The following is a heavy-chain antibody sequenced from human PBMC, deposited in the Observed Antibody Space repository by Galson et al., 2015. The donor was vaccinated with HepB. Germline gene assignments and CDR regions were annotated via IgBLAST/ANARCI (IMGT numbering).Heavy chain of an antibody. CDR2: INWSGGST. Sequence: SLRLSCAASGFTFDDYGMNWVRQAPGKGLEWVSGINWSGGSTGYADSVKGRFTISRDNAKNSLYLQMNSLRAEDTALYYCARDSPLVVRYYFDYWGQGTLVTVSS. CDR3: ARDSPLVVRYYFDY. D-gene: IGHD3-16*02. J-gene: IGHJ4*02. CDR1: GFTFDDYG. V-gene: IGHV3-20*04.